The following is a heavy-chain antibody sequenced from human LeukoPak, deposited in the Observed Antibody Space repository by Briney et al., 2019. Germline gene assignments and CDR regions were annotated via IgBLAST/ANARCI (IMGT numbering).Heavy chain of an antibody. Sequence: GGSLRLSCAASGLTFSSHWMHWVRQAPGKGLVWVSRFNSVGRSAYYADSVKGRFTISRDNAKNTLYLQMNSLRAEDTAVYYCARGRYYLDSWGQGTLVTVSS. CDR2: FNSVGRSA. CDR1: GLTFSSHW. D-gene: IGHD4-17*01. CDR3: ARGRYYLDS. J-gene: IGHJ4*02. V-gene: IGHV3-74*01.